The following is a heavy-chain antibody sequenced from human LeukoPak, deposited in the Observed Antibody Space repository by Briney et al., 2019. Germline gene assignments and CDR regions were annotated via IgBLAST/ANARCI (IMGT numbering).Heavy chain of an antibody. CDR1: GYTFTSYY. D-gene: IGHD3-10*01. CDR3: ARGPSRSGYYYYYGMDV. CDR2: INPSGGST. J-gene: IGHJ6*02. Sequence: ASVKVSCKASGYTFTSYYMHWVRQAPGQGLEWMGIINPSGGSTSYAQKFQDRVTMTRDTSTSTVYMELSSLRSEDTAVYYCARGPSRSGYYYYYGMDVWGQGTTVTVSS. V-gene: IGHV1-46*01.